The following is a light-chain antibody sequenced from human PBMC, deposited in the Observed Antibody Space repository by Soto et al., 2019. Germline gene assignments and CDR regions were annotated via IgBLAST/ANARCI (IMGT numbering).Light chain of an antibody. CDR3: QSADSSGIFWV. CDR1: ALPKQY. J-gene: IGLJ3*02. CDR2: KDS. V-gene: IGLV3-25*03. Sequence: SSELTQPPSVSVYPGQTARITCSGDALPKQYAYWYQQKSGLAPVLMIYKDSERPSGIPERFSGSSSGTIVTLTISGVQAEDEADYYCQSADSSGIFWVFGGGTKLTVL.